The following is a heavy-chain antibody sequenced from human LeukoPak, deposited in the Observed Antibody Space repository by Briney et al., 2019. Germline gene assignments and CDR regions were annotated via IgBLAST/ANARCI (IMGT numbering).Heavy chain of an antibody. D-gene: IGHD5-18*01. CDR3: TREGPEYSFSDY. CDR1: GGSIGSSYY. CDR2: IYYSGGT. V-gene: IGHV4-39*02. J-gene: IGHJ4*02. Sequence: ASETLSLTCTVSGGSIGSSYYWGWLRPPPGKGLEWIGSIYYSGGTYYNPSLKSRVTISVDTSKNQFSLKLSSVTAADTAVYYCTREGPEYSFSDYWGQGTLVTVSS.